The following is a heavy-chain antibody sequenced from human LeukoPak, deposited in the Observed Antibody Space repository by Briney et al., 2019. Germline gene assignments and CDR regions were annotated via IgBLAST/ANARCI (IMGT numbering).Heavy chain of an antibody. CDR2: INHTGST. D-gene: IGHD3-10*01. V-gene: IGHV4-34*01. CDR1: GGSFSGYY. Sequence: PSETLSLTCAVYGGSFSGYYWSWIRQPPGKGLEWIGEINHTGSTNYNSSLKSRVTISLDTSKNQFSLKLSSVTAADTAVYYCARGLPSYSGSRREGFDPWGQGTLVNVSS. J-gene: IGHJ5*02. CDR3: ARGLPSYSGSRREGFDP.